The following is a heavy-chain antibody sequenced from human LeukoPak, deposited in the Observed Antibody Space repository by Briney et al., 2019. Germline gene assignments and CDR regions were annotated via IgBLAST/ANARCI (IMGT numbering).Heavy chain of an antibody. Sequence: EASVKVSCKASGDTFTSYDINWVRQATGQGLEWMGWMNPNSGNTGYAQKFQGRVTMTRNTSISTAYMELSSLRSDDTAVYYCARDGYCSSTSCYLYYWGQGTPVTVSS. CDR3: ARDGYCSSTSCYLYY. CDR1: GDTFTSYD. D-gene: IGHD2-2*03. J-gene: IGHJ4*02. CDR2: MNPNSGNT. V-gene: IGHV1-8*01.